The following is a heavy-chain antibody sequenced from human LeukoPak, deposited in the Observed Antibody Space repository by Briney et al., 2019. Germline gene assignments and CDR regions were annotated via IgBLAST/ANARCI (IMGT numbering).Heavy chain of an antibody. V-gene: IGHV3-53*01. Sequence: GGSLRLSCAASGFTVSGNYMSWVRQAPGKGLEWVSVIYSDDRTYYADSAKGRFTISRDNSKNTLYLQMNTLRAEDTAVYYCTRDGDYYDTSGPDVWGKGTTVTVSS. D-gene: IGHD3-22*01. CDR1: GFTVSGNY. J-gene: IGHJ6*04. CDR2: IYSDDRT. CDR3: TRDGDYYDTSGPDV.